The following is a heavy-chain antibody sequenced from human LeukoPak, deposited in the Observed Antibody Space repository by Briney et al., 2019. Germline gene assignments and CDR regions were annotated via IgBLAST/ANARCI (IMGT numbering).Heavy chain of an antibody. CDR1: GFTFSDYY. CDR2: ISSSSSYT. J-gene: IGHJ3*02. CDR3: ASWAMITFGRVVAVDI. D-gene: IGHD3-16*01. Sequence: GGSLRLSCAASGFTFSDYYMSWIRQAPGKGLEWVSYISSSSSYTNYADSVKGRFTISRDNAKNSLYLQMNSLRAEDTAVYYCASWAMITFGRVVAVDIWGQGTMVTVSS. V-gene: IGHV3-11*06.